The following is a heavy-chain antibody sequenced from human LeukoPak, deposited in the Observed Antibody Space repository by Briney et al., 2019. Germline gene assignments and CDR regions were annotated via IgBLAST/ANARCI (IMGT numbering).Heavy chain of an antibody. CDR3: ARGRARMTRAYFDY. D-gene: IGHD5-12*01. V-gene: IGHV4-34*01. J-gene: IGHJ4*02. CDR1: GGSFSGYY. CDR2: INHSGST. Sequence: SETLSLTCAVYGGSFSGYYWSWIRQPPGKGLEWIGEINHSGSTNYSPSLKSRVTISVDTSKNQFSLKLSSVTAADTAVYYCARGRARMTRAYFDYWGQGTLVTVSS.